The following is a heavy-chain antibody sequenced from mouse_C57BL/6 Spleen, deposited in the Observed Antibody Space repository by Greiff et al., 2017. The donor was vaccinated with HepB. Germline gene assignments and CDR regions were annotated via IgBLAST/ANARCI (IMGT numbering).Heavy chain of an antibody. D-gene: IGHD3-2*02. V-gene: IGHV1-53*01. CDR1: GYTFTSYW. CDR3: ARKGETAQATPFAY. J-gene: IGHJ3*01. CDR2: INPSNGGT. Sequence: QVQLQQPGTELVKPGASVKLSCKASGYTFTSYWMHWVKQRPGQGLEWIGNINPSNGGTNYNERFKSKATLTVDKSSSTAYMQLSSLTSEDSAVYYCARKGETAQATPFAYWGQGTLVTVSA.